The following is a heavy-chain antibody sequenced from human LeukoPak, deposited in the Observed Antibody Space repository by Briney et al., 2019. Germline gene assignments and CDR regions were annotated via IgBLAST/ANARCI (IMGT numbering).Heavy chain of an antibody. CDR2: INPNNGGT. CDR3: ASGPSDLGSSSQY. Sequence: ASVKVSCKASGYTFTGYYIHWVRQAPGQGLEWMGWINPNNGGTNYAQKFQGRVTMTRDTSISTAYMELSSLRSDDTAVYYCASGPSDLGSSSQYWGQGTLVTVST. D-gene: IGHD6-6*01. J-gene: IGHJ4*02. V-gene: IGHV1-2*02. CDR1: GYTFTGYY.